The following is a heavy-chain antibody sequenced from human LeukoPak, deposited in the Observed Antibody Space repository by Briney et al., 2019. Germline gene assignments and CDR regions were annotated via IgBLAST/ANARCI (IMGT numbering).Heavy chain of an antibody. V-gene: IGHV3-33*01. CDR2: IWYDGSNK. CDR3: ARYDGETAIGAYYFDY. CDR1: GFTFSTYG. Sequence: GRSLRLSCAASGFTFSTYGMHWVRQAPGKGLEWVAVIWYDGSNKYYADSVKGRFTISRDNSKNTLYLQMNSLRAEDTALYYCARYDGETAIGAYYFDYWGQGTLVTVSS. J-gene: IGHJ4*02. D-gene: IGHD5-18*01.